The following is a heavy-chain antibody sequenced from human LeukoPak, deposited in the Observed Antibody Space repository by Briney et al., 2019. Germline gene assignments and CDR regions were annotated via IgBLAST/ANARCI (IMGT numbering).Heavy chain of an antibody. CDR3: ASTRWLQPNDAFDI. CDR2: IYYSGST. J-gene: IGHJ3*02. CDR1: GGSISSYY. Sequence: SETLSLTCTVSGGSISSYYWSWIRQPPGKGLEWIGYIYYSGSTNYNPSLKSRVTISVDTSKNQFSLKLSSVTAADTAVYYCASTRWLQPNDAFDIWGQGTMVTVSS. V-gene: IGHV4-59*12. D-gene: IGHD5-24*01.